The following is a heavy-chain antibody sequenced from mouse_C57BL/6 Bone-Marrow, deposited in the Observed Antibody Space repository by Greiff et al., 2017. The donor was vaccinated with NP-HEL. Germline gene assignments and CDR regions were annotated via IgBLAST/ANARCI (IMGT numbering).Heavy chain of an antibody. CDR1: GYTFTSSW. J-gene: IGHJ4*01. CDR3: AGVIYYGNYVRKDY. D-gene: IGHD2-1*01. CDR2: LNPSSGYT. V-gene: IGHV1-7*01. Sequence: VPRVESGAELATPGASVKLSCKASGYTFTSSWMHWVKQRPGQGLEWIGYLNPSSGYTKYNQKFKDKATLTAYKSSSTAYMQLSSLTYEDAAVYYCAGVIYYGNYVRKDYWGQGTSVTVSS.